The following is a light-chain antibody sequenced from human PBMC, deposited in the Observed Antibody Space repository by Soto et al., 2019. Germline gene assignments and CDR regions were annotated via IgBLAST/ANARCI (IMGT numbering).Light chain of an antibody. V-gene: IGKV3-11*01. J-gene: IGKJ3*01. CDR2: DAS. CDR3: QQRSNWPPEVT. CDR1: QSVSSS. Sequence: EIVLTQSPDTLSLSPGERATLSCRASQSVSSSLAWYQQKPGQAPRLLIYDASNRATGIPARFSGSGSGTDFTLTISSLEPEDFAVYYCQQRSNWPPEVTFGPGIKVDMK.